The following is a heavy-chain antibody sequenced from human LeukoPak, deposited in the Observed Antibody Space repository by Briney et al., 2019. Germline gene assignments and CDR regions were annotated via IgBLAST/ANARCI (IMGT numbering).Heavy chain of an antibody. Sequence: PGGSLRLSCTAYGFTFGDYAVSWVRQAPGMGLEWVGFIGSKAYGGTTEYAASVKGRFTISRDDSKSIAYLQMNSLKTEDTAVYYCTRDPLHYYGSGSYYHFDYWGQGTLVTVSS. J-gene: IGHJ4*02. D-gene: IGHD3-10*01. CDR1: GFTFGDYA. CDR2: IGSKAYGGTT. CDR3: TRDPLHYYGSGSYYHFDY. V-gene: IGHV3-49*04.